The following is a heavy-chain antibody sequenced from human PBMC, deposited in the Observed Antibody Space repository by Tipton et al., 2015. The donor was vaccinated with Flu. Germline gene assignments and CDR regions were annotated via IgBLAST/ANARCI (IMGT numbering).Heavy chain of an antibody. CDR3: ARRDYSNYVSVPKNWFDS. D-gene: IGHD4-11*01. Sequence: TLSLTCTVPGGSISNYYWNWIRQPPGKGLEWVGYIFYSGTTDYSGSTDYNPSLKSRLTILVDRSKNQFSLKLSFVTAADTAVYYCARRDYSNYVSVPKNWFDSWGQGILVTVSS. V-gene: IGHV4-59*08. CDR1: GGSISNYY. J-gene: IGHJ5*01. CDR2: IFYSGTTDYSGST.